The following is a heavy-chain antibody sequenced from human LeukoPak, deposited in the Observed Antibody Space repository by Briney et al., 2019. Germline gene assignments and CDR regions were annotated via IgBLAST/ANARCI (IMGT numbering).Heavy chain of an antibody. CDR2: INPSGSST. J-gene: IGHJ4*02. V-gene: IGHV1-46*01. CDR3: ARIFGSGWYTTSDY. Sequence: ASVKVSCKASGYSFTSHYMHWVRQAPGQGLEWMGLINPSGSSTLYAQKFQGRVTMTRDMSTTTDYMELSSLRSEDTAVYYCARIFGSGWYTTSDYWGQGTLVTASS. D-gene: IGHD6-19*01. CDR1: GYSFTSHY.